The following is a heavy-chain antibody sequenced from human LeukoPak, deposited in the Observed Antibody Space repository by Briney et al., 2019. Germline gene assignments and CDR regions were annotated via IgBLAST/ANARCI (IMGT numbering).Heavy chain of an antibody. V-gene: IGHV1-69*04. CDR2: IIPILGIA. CDR1: GGTFSSYA. J-gene: IGHJ6*02. CDR3: ARANPSLDYSNYVLGYYYYYGMDV. D-gene: IGHD4-11*01. Sequence: GASVKVSCKASGGTFSSYAISWVRQAPGQGLEWMGRIIPILGIANYAQKFQGRVTITADKSTSTAYMELSSLRSEDTAVYYCARANPSLDYSNYVLGYYYYYGMDVWGQGTTVTVSS.